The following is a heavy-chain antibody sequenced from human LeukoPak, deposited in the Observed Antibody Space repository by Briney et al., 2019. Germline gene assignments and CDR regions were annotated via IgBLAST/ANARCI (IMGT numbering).Heavy chain of an antibody. V-gene: IGHV3-48*01. CDR2: ISSSSSTI. CDR3: ARVSGDWFDP. Sequence: GGSLRLSCAASGFTFSSYSMNWVRQAPGKGLEWVSYISSSSSTIYYADSVKGRFTISRDNAKNSLYLQVNSLRAEDTAVYYCARVSGDWFDPWGQGTLVTVSS. CDR1: GFTFSSYS. D-gene: IGHD2-15*01. J-gene: IGHJ5*02.